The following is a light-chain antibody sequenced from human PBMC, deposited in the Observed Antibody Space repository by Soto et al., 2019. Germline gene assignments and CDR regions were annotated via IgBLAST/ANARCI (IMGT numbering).Light chain of an antibody. CDR1: QSINNC. CDR3: QQTYIAPAT. V-gene: IGKV1-39*01. CDR2: AAS. Sequence: DLQMTQSPSSLSASVGDRVTITCRASQSINNCLSWFQQKPGQAPKLLIYAASSLQSGVPSRFRGSGSGTDFILTIDSLQPEDFATYYCQQTYIAPATFGQGTKVGVK. J-gene: IGKJ1*01.